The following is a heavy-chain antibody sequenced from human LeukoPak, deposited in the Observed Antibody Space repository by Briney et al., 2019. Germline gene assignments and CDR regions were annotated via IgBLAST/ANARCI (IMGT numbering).Heavy chain of an antibody. Sequence: SGTLSLTCAVSGGSISRSNWWSWVRQPPGKGLEWIGEIYHSGSTNYNPSLKSRVTISVDKSKNQFSLKLSSVTAADTAVYYCARGVVLWFGELLFQNWYFDLWGRGTLVTVSS. CDR3: ARGVVLWFGELLFQNWYFDL. J-gene: IGHJ2*01. V-gene: IGHV4-4*02. CDR1: GGSISRSNW. D-gene: IGHD3-10*01. CDR2: IYHSGST.